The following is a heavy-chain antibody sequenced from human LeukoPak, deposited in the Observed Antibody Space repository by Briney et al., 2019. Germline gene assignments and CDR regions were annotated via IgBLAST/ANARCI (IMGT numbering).Heavy chain of an antibody. CDR2: TYYRSKWYN. D-gene: IGHD1-7*01. V-gene: IGHV6-1*01. Sequence: SQTLSLTCAIFGDSVSSNSAAWNWIRQSPSRGLEWLGRTYYRSKWYNDYAVSMKGRISISPDTSKNQLSLQMSSVTPKDTAVYYCAREGHNWNYDCFDSWGQGILVTVSS. CDR1: GDSVSSNSAA. J-gene: IGHJ4*02. CDR3: AREGHNWNYDCFDS.